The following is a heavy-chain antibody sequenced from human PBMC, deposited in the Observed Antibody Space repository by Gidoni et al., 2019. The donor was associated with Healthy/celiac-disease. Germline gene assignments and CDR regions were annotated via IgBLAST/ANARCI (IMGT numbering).Heavy chain of an antibody. CDR2: IYYSGST. D-gene: IGHD2-2*01. CDR1: GGSISSGGYY. Sequence: QVQLQESVPGLVKPAQTLSLTCTVSGGSISSGGYYWSWIRQHPGKGLEWIGYIYYSGSTYYNPSLKSRVTISVDTSKNQFSLKLSSVTAADTAVYYCARVPLYCSSTSCNNWFDPWGQGTLVTVSS. J-gene: IGHJ5*02. V-gene: IGHV4-31*03. CDR3: ARVPLYCSSTSCNNWFDP.